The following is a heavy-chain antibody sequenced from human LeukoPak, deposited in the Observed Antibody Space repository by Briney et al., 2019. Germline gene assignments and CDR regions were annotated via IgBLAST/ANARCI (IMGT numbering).Heavy chain of an antibody. CDR3: ARDLLLWAPYGMDV. Sequence: PGGSLRHSCAASGFTFSSYAMHWVRQAPGKGLGWVAVISYDGSNKYYADSVKGRFTISRDNSKNTLYLQMNSLRAEDTAVFYCARDLLLWAPYGMDVWGQGTTVTVSS. J-gene: IGHJ6*02. CDR2: ISYDGSNK. V-gene: IGHV3-30-3*01. D-gene: IGHD2-21*01. CDR1: GFTFSSYA.